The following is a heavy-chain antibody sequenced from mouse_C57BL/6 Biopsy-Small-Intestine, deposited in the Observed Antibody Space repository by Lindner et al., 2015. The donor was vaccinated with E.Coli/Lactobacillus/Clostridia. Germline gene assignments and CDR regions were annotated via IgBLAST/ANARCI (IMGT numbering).Heavy chain of an antibody. D-gene: IGHD6-1*01. CDR3: ARAIVAVPAAMSGVPRNNPVSGHYFYAMDV. CDR1: GGTFSSYV. V-gene: IGHV1S126*01. CDR2: IIPIFGTA. Sequence: SVKVSCKASGGTFSSYVISWVRQAPGQGLEWMGGIIPIFGTANNTQKLQGRVTITADKSTSTAYMELSGLKSENTAVYYCARAIVAVPAAMSGVPRNNPVSGHYFYAMDVWGQGTSVTVSS. J-gene: IGHJ4*01.